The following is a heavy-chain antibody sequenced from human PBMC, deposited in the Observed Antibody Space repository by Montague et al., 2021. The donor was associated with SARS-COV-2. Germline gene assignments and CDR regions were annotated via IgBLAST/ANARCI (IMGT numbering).Heavy chain of an antibody. CDR3: ARVGVGTMVRGVIPACYNYGMDV. D-gene: IGHD3-10*01. CDR1: GGSISRGSYD. CDR2: IYTIGSA. V-gene: IGHV4-61*02. J-gene: IGHJ6*02. Sequence: TLSLTCTVSGGSISRGSYDWSWIRQPAGKGLELIWRIYTIGSANYNPSLTSRVTITVDTAKNQFSLKLSSVTAADTAVYYCARVGVGTMVRGVIPACYNYGMDVWGQGTLVTVSS.